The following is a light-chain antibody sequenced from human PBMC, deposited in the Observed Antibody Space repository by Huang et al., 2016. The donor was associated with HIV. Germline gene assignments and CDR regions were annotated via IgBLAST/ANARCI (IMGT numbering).Light chain of an antibody. CDR3: QQYNNWPPYT. CDR2: GAS. CDR1: RSVSNK. V-gene: IGKV3-15*01. Sequence: EIVMTQSPATLSVSPGERATLSCRASRSVSNKLTWYQQKAGQAPRRLVHGASTRATGIPARFIGSGSGTEVTLTISSRQSDDFAVYYCQQYNNWPPYTFGQGTKLEIK. J-gene: IGKJ2*01.